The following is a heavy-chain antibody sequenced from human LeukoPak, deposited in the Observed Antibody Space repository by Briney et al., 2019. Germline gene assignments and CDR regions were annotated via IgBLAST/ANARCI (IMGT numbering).Heavy chain of an antibody. CDR1: GFTFSSYA. V-gene: IGHV3-23*01. CDR2: ISGSGGST. CDR3: AKENGRVATPPGGDNWFDP. Sequence: GGSLRLSCAASGFTFSSYAMSWVRQAPGKGLEWVSAISGSGGSTYYADSVKGRFTISRDNSKNTLYLQMNSLRAEDTAVYYCAKENGRVATPPGGDNWFDPWGQGTLVTVSS. D-gene: IGHD5-12*01. J-gene: IGHJ5*02.